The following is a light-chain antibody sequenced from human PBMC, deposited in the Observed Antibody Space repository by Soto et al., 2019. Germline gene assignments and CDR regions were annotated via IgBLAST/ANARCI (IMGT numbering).Light chain of an antibody. CDR1: QSVRSNY. CDR2: GAS. J-gene: IGKJ4*01. V-gene: IGKV3-20*01. Sequence: IVLTQSPGTLPLSPGERATLSCRASQSVRSNYLAWYQQKPGQAPRLLLYGASNRATGIPDRFSGSGSGTDFTLTISRLEPEDFAVYYCHQCDNSPLTFGGGTKVDIK. CDR3: HQCDNSPLT.